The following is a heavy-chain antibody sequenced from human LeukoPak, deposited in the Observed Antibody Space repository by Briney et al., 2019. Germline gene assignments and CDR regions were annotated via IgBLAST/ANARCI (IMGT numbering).Heavy chain of an antibody. V-gene: IGHV4-59*08. CDR3: ARHMVTWGVDY. Sequence: KPSETLSLTCTVSGGSISSYYWSWIRQPPGKGLEWIGNIYYSGSTNYNPSLKSRVTISVDTSKNQFSLKLSSVTAADTAVYYCARHMVTWGVDYWGQGTLVTVSS. CDR1: GGSISSYY. J-gene: IGHJ4*02. CDR2: IYYSGST. D-gene: IGHD2-21*02.